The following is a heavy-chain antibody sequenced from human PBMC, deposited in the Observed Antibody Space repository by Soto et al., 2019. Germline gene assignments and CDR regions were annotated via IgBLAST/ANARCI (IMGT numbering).Heavy chain of an antibody. CDR2: IYTNGNT. CDR1: GASLSSSY. V-gene: IGHV4-4*07. CDR3: ARDRGVGAATNWFDS. J-gene: IGHJ5*01. D-gene: IGHD1-26*01. Sequence: QVQLQESGPELLKASETLSLTCTVSGASLSSSYWSWIRQPAGKGLEWIGRIYTNGNTNYNPSLKSRVNMAVDTSRNQFFLKLTSVSAADTAVYFCARDRGVGAATNWFDSWGQGSLVSVSS.